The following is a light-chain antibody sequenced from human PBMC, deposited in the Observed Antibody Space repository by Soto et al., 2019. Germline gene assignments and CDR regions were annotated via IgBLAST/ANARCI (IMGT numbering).Light chain of an antibody. CDR3: QKYDSAPWT. CDR1: QGISNC. J-gene: IGKJ1*01. CDR2: AAS. Sequence: IQMTQSQSSLSASVRDRVTITCRARQGISNCLAWYQQKPGKVPKLLIYAASTLQSGVPSRFSGSGSGTDFTLTISSLQPEDVATYYCQKYDSAPWTFGQGTKVEIK. V-gene: IGKV1-27*01.